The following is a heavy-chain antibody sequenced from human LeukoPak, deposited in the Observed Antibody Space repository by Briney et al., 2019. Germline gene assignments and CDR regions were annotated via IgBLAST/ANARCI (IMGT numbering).Heavy chain of an antibody. V-gene: IGHV3-21*01. Sequence: GGSLRLSCAASGFTFSSYSMNWVRQAPGKGLEWVSSISSSSRYIYYADSVRGRFTISRDNAKNSLYLQMNSLRAEDTAVYYCARDAYGDRFFDYWGQGTLVTVSS. CDR2: ISSSSRYI. CDR3: ARDAYGDRFFDY. CDR1: GFTFSSYS. J-gene: IGHJ4*02. D-gene: IGHD4-17*01.